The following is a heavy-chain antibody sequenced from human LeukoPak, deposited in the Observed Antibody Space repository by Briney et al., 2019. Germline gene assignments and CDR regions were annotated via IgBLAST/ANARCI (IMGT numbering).Heavy chain of an antibody. D-gene: IGHD3-3*01. J-gene: IGHJ4*02. CDR1: GFTFGDYG. Sequence: TGGSLRLSCTASGFTFGDYGMSWVRQAPGKGLEWVGFIRSKAYGGTTEYAASVKGRFTISRDDSKSIAYLQMNSLKTEDTAVYYCTSRDPNDFWSGHGRLNWGQGTLVTVSS. CDR2: IRSKAYGGTT. V-gene: IGHV3-49*04. CDR3: TSRDPNDFWSGHGRLN.